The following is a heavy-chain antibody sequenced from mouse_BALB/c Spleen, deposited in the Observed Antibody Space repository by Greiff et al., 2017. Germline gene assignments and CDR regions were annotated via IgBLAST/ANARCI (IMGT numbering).Heavy chain of an antibody. J-gene: IGHJ4*01. D-gene: IGHD4-1*02. CDR2: ISSGSSTI. V-gene: IGHV5-17*02. CDR3: ARTANWDLYAMDY. Sequence: EVQVVESGGGLVQPGGSRKLSCAASGFTFSSFGMHWVRQAPEKGLEWVAYISSGSSTIYYADTVKGRFTISRDNPKNTLFLQMTSLRSEDTAMYYCARTANWDLYAMDYWGQGTSVTVSS. CDR1: GFTFSSFG.